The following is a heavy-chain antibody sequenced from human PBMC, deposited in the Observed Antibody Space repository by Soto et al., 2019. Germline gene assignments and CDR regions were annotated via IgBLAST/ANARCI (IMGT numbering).Heavy chain of an antibody. CDR1: GGSFSGYY. V-gene: IGHV4-34*01. CDR2: INHSGST. CDR3: ARGGHDFSPGYMDV. Sequence: SETLSLTCAVYGGSFSGYYWSWIRQPPGKGLEWIGEINHSGSTNYNPSLKSRVTISVDTSKNQFSLKLSSVTAADTAVYYCARGGHDFSPGYMDVWGKGTTVTVSS. J-gene: IGHJ6*03. D-gene: IGHD3-3*01.